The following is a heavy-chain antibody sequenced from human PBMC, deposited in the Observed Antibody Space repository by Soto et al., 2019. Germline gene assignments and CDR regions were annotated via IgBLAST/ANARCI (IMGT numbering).Heavy chain of an antibody. CDR3: ARGWVGGGAFDI. V-gene: IGHV3-33*01. Sequence: GGSLRLSCAASGFTFSSYGMHWVRQAPGKGLEWVAVIWYDGSNKYYADSVKGRFTISRDNSKNTLYLQMNSLRAEDTAVYYCARGWVGGGAFDIWGQGTMVTVSS. CDR2: IWYDGSNK. CDR1: GFTFSSYG. D-gene: IGHD3-10*01. J-gene: IGHJ3*02.